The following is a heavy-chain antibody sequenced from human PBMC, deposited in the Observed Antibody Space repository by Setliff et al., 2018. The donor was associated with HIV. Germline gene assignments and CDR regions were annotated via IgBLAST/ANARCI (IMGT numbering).Heavy chain of an antibody. CDR1: GYTFTNYG. V-gene: IGHV1-18*01. J-gene: IGHJ4*02. CDR2: ISTFDRSI. D-gene: IGHD1-7*01. CDR3: VKWNYPNS. Sequence: ASVKVSCKASGYTFTNYGVSWVRQAPGQGLEWMGWISTFDRSINYDDKFEGRITMSRDSAKNTLYLQMNSLRVEDTAVYYCVKWNYPNSWGQGTLVTVSS.